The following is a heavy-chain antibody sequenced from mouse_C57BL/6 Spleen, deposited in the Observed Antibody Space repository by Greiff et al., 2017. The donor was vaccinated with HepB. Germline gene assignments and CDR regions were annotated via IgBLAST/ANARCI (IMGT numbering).Heavy chain of an antibody. CDR1: GYTFTDYN. CDR3: VGYGGFDV. Sequence: EVKLQESGPELVKPGASVKMSCKASGYTFTDYNMHWVKQSHGKSLEWIGYINPNNGGTSYNQKFKGKATLTVNKSSSTAYMELRSLTSEDSAVYYCVGYGGFDVWGTGTTVTVSS. D-gene: IGHD1-1*02. V-gene: IGHV1-22*01. CDR2: INPNNGGT. J-gene: IGHJ1*03.